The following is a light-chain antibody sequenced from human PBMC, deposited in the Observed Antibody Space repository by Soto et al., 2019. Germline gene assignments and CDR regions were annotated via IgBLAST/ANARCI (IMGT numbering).Light chain of an antibody. J-gene: IGKJ2*01. CDR3: QQYNSYPYT. CDR2: KAS. V-gene: IGKV1-5*03. CDR1: QSISSW. Sequence: DIQMTQSPSTLSASVGDRVTITCRASQSISSWLAWYQQKPGKAPQLLSYKASSLESGVPSRFSGSGSGTEFPLTISSLQPDDFATYYCQQYNSYPYTIGQGNKLEIK.